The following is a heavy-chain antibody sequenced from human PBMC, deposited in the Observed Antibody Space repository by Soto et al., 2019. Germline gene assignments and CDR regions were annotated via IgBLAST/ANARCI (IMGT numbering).Heavy chain of an antibody. V-gene: IGHV3-30*18. CDR1: GFTFSSYG. CDR3: AKGGSSSARYFDR. J-gene: IGHJ5*02. D-gene: IGHD6-6*01. CDR2: ISWDGNNK. Sequence: QVQVVESGGGVVQPGRSLRLSGAASGFTFSSYGMHWVRQAPGKGLEWVAIISWDGNNKYYADSVKGRFTISRDSSKNTLFLQINSLRAEDTAVYYCAKGGSSSARYFDRWGQGPLVTLSS.